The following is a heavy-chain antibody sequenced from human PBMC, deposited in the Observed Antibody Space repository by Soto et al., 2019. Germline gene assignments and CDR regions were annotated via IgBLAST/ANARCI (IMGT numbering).Heavy chain of an antibody. V-gene: IGHV4-61*01. J-gene: IGHJ4*02. D-gene: IGHD5-12*01. CDR1: GASVGRDTTYY. CDR3: ARYGYRYSARFFDY. Sequence: PSETLSLTCTVSGASVGRDTTYYWSWIRRPPGKGLEWIGYVYYRGATNYNPSLKSRVSISVDTSKNQLSLKLTSVTAADTAVYYCARYGYRYSARFFDYWGQGTRVTVSS. CDR2: VYYRGAT.